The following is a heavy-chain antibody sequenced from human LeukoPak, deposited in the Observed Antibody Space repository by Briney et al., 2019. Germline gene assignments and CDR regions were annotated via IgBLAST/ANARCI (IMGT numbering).Heavy chain of an antibody. CDR3: ARTYDSSGYFSYYYYYGMDV. J-gene: IGHJ6*02. V-gene: IGHV1-69*13. D-gene: IGHD3-22*01. CDR2: IIPIFGTA. CDR1: GYSFTSYH. Sequence: GASVKVSCKASGYSFTSYHMHWVRQAPGQGLEWMGGIIPIFGTADYAQKFQGRVTITADESTSTAYMELSSLRSEDTAVYYCARTYDSSGYFSYYYYYGMDVWGQGTTVTVSS.